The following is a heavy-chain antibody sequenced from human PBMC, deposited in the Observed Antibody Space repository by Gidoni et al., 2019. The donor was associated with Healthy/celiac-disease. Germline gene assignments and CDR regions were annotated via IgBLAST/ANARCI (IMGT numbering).Heavy chain of an antibody. V-gene: IGHV3-9*01. CDR2: ISWNSGSI. Sequence: EVQLVSSGGGLVQPGRSLRLSFAASGFTFDDYAMHWVRQAPGKGLEWVSGISWNSGSIGYADSVKGRFTISRDNAKNSLYLQMNSLRAEDTALYYGAKDMGYSYGRSGMDVWGQGTTVTVSS. CDR1: GFTFDDYA. D-gene: IGHD5-18*01. CDR3: AKDMGYSYGRSGMDV. J-gene: IGHJ6*02.